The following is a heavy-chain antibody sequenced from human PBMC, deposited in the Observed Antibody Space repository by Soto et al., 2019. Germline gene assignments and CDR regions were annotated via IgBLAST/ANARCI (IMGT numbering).Heavy chain of an antibody. CDR3: ARDYQLLKDGWFDP. D-gene: IGHD2-2*01. J-gene: IGHJ5*02. Sequence: GGPLRLSCAASGFTFSSYSMNWVRQAPGKGLEWVSYISSSSSTIYYADSVKGRFTISRDNAKNSLYLQMNSLRAEDTVVYYCARDYQLLKDGWFDPWGQGTLVTVSS. CDR2: ISSSSSTI. V-gene: IGHV3-48*01. CDR1: GFTFSSYS.